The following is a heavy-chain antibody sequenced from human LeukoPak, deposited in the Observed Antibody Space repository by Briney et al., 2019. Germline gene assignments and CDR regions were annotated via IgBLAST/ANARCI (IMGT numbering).Heavy chain of an antibody. J-gene: IGHJ4*02. Sequence: PGGSLRLSCAASGFTFSNAWMNWVRQAPGKGLEWVGRIKSRTDGGTTDYAAPVKGRFTISRDDSKNTLYPQMNSLKSEETAVYYCTTVYWYYGSGSYDYWGQGTLVTVSS. V-gene: IGHV3-15*01. D-gene: IGHD3-10*01. CDR1: GFTFSNAW. CDR2: IKSRTDGGTT. CDR3: TTVYWYYGSGSYDY.